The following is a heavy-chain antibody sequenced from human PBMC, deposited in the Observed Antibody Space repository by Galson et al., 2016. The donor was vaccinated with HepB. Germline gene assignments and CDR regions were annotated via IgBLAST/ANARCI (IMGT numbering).Heavy chain of an antibody. CDR1: GFTFSGSA. CDR2: ITSSSDTM. D-gene: IGHD3-16*01. Sequence: SLRLSCAASGFTFSGSALHWVRQAPGKGLEWIAWITSSSDTMYYADSVKGRFTISRDNAKNSLYLEMNSLRDEDTAVYYCARDDYFRLGYWGQGTLVTVSS. V-gene: IGHV3-48*02. CDR3: ARDDYFRLGY. J-gene: IGHJ4*02.